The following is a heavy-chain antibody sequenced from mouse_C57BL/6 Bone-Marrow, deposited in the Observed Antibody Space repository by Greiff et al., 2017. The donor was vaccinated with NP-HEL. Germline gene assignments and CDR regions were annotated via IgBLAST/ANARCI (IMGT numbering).Heavy chain of an antibody. CDR3: ARWGGPYWYFDV. D-gene: IGHD3-3*01. CDR2: IYPSDSET. J-gene: IGHJ1*03. V-gene: IGHV1-61*01. Sequence: QVQLKQPGAELVRPGSSVKLSCKASGYTFTSYWMDWVKQRPGQGLEWIGNIYPSDSETHYNQKFKDKATLTVDKSSSTAYMQLSSLTSEDSAVYYCARWGGPYWYFDVWGTGTTVTVSS. CDR1: GYTFTSYW.